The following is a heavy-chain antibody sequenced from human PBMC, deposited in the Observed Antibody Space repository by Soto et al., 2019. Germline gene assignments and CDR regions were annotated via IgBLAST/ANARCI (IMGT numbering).Heavy chain of an antibody. Sequence: EVQLLESGGGLVQPGGSLRLSCAASGFTFSSYAMSWVRQAPGKGLEWVSTISGSGDNTYYADSVKGRFTISRDNSNDTLYLQMNSLRAEDTALYYCAKALLRDCSITTCYPNHPFDYWGQGTLVTVSS. CDR1: GFTFSSYA. D-gene: IGHD2-2*01. CDR3: AKALLRDCSITTCYPNHPFDY. J-gene: IGHJ4*02. V-gene: IGHV3-23*01. CDR2: ISGSGDNT.